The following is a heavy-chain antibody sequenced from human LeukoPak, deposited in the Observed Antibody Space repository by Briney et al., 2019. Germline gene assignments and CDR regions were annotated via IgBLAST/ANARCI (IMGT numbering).Heavy chain of an antibody. Sequence: GASVKVSCKASGYTFTSYGISWVRQAPGQGLEWMGWISAYNGNTNYAQKLQGRVTMTTDTSTSTAYMELRSLRSDDTAVYYCARDHRIAAARIYYFDYWGQGTLVTVSS. CDR2: ISAYNGNT. D-gene: IGHD6-13*01. J-gene: IGHJ4*02. CDR1: GYTFTSYG. V-gene: IGHV1-18*01. CDR3: ARDHRIAAARIYYFDY.